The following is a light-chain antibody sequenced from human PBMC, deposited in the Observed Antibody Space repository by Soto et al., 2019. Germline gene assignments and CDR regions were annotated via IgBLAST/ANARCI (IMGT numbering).Light chain of an antibody. CDR3: AAWDDSLNGVV. CDR2: YDD. J-gene: IGLJ2*01. Sequence: QSVLTQPPSVSEAPRQRVTISCSGSHSNIGRNAVIWFQQFPGKAPKVLIYYDDLLPSGVSDRFSGSKSGSSASLAISGLQSEDEAGYYCAAWDDSLNGVVFGGGTKVTVL. V-gene: IGLV1-36*01. CDR1: HSNIGRNA.